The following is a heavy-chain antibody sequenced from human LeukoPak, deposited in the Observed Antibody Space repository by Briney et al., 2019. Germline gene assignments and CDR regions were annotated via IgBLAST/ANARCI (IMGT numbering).Heavy chain of an antibody. CDR2: IDPSDSYT. CDR1: GYSFTSYW. CDR3: ATTIEYSSSSAEYFQH. V-gene: IGHV5-10-1*01. D-gene: IGHD6-6*01. J-gene: IGHJ1*01. Sequence: GESLNISCKGSGYSFTSYWVSWVRQMRGKGLEWMGRIDPSDSYTKYSPSFQGHVTISADKSISTAYLQWSSMKATDTAMYYCATTIEYSSSSAEYFQHWGQGTLVTVCS.